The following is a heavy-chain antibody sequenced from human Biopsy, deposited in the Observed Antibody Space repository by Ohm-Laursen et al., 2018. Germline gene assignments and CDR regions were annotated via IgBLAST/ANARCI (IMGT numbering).Heavy chain of an antibody. CDR3: ARATNSTGWPYYYFYGMDA. J-gene: IGHJ6*02. CDR2: IYYDGIT. CDR1: GYSVTNDYY. Sequence: GTLSLTCSVSGYSVTNDYYWGWIRQPPGKGLGWIGNIYYDGITYYNPSLKSRVAMSVDTSKNQFSLRLTSVTAADTAVYYCARATNSTGWPYYYFYGMDAWGLGTTVTVSS. V-gene: IGHV4-38-2*02. D-gene: IGHD2/OR15-2a*01.